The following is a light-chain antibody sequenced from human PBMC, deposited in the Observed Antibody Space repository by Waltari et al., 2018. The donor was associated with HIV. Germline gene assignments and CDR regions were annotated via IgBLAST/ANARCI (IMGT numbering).Light chain of an antibody. CDR1: PSLGSGY. J-gene: IGKJ3*01. CDR2: GAS. CDR3: QQYASSPFS. Sequence: IVFTQSPGTLTCHPGEGAPRSCRASPSLGSGYLAWFQHKPGQAPRLLIAGASTRATGVPDRFSGSGSETDFTLTISRLESEDFAVYYCQQYASSPFSFGPGTKVEIK. V-gene: IGKV3-20*01.